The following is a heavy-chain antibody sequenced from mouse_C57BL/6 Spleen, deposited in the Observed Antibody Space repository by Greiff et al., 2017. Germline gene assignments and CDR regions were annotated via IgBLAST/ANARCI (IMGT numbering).Heavy chain of an antibody. Sequence: DVKLVESGGGLVKPGGSLKLSCAASGFTFSSYAMSWVRQTPEKRLEWVATISDGGSYTYYPDNVKGRFTISRDNAKNNLYLQMSQLKSEDTAMYYCARESLYYYGSSPGWFAYWGQGTLVTVSA. J-gene: IGHJ3*01. V-gene: IGHV5-4*01. D-gene: IGHD1-1*01. CDR3: ARESLYYYGSSPGWFAY. CDR1: GFTFSSYA. CDR2: ISDGGSYT.